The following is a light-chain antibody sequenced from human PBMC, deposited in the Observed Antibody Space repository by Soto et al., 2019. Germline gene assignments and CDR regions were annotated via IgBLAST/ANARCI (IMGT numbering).Light chain of an antibody. Sequence: EIVLTQSPATLSLSPGEIATLSCRSSQSVGSYLAWYQQKPGQAPRLLIYDASNRATGIPARFSGSGSGTDFTLTISSLEPEDFEVYYCQQRYNGPLTFGGGTKVDIK. V-gene: IGKV3-11*01. CDR2: DAS. J-gene: IGKJ4*01. CDR3: QQRYNGPLT. CDR1: QSVGSY.